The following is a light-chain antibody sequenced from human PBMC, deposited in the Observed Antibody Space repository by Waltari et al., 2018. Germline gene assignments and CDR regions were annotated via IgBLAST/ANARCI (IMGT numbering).Light chain of an antibody. CDR1: QTVSTY. V-gene: IGKV3-11*01. J-gene: IGKJ1*01. CDR3: HQRSLWPWT. CDR2: DAS. Sequence: IVLTQSPATLSLSPGERATLSCRASQTVSTYLAWFQQKPGQAPRLLIYDASNRAPGIPARFSGSGSGTDFSLTISSLEPEDFAVYYCHQRSLWPWTFGQGTKVEIK.